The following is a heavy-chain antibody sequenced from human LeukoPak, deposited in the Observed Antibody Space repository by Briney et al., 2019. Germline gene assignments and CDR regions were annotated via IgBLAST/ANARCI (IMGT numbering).Heavy chain of an antibody. CDR3: AKDRIWAH. CDR2: VYYSVNT. CDR1: GASVSTSY. V-gene: IGHV4-59*02. J-gene: IGHJ4*02. D-gene: IGHD7-27*01. Sequence: PSETLSLTCTVSGASVSTSYWSWIRQSPGKGLEWIGYVYYSVNTNYNPSLKSRVTISADTSKNQFSLKLTSVTAADTAVYYCAKDRIWAHWGQGTLVTVSS.